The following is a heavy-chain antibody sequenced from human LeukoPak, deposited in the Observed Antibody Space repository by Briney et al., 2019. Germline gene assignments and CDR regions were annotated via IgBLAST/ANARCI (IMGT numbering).Heavy chain of an antibody. V-gene: IGHV3-15*01. D-gene: IGHD1-1*01. CDR2: IKSKTDGGTT. Sequence: TGGSLRLSCAASGFTFSNAWMSWVRQPPGKGLEWVGRIKSKTDGGTTDYAAPVKGRFTISRDDSKNTLYLQMNSLKTEDTAVYYCAKDLVSRTVRYNWNDPGDWGQGTLVTVSS. J-gene: IGHJ4*02. CDR3: AKDLVSRTVRYNWNDPGD. CDR1: GFTFSNAW.